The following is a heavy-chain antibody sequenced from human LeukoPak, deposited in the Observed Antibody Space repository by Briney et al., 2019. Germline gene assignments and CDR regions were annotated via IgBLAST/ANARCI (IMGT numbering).Heavy chain of an antibody. Sequence: YPSETLSLTCTVSGGSISSYYWSWIRQPPGKGLEWIGYIYYSGSTNYNPSLKSRITISVATSKNQFSLKLSSVTAADTAVYYCARLRYCSGGSCYIFDYWGQGTLATVSS. J-gene: IGHJ4*02. V-gene: IGHV4-59*08. CDR3: ARLRYCSGGSCYIFDY. D-gene: IGHD2-15*01. CDR1: GGSISSYY. CDR2: IYYSGST.